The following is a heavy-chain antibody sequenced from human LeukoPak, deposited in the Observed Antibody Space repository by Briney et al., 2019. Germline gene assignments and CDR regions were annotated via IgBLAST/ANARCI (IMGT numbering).Heavy chain of an antibody. CDR2: ISYDGSNK. J-gene: IGHJ5*02. CDR3: AKDRRSSGWLDWFAP. V-gene: IGHV3-30*18. CDR1: GFTFSSYG. Sequence: GGSLRLSCAASGFTFSSYGMHWVRQAPGKGLEWVAVISYDGSNKYYADSVKGRFTISRDNSKNTLYLQMNSLRAEDTAVYYCAKDRRSSGWLDWFAPWGQGTLVTVSS. D-gene: IGHD6-19*01.